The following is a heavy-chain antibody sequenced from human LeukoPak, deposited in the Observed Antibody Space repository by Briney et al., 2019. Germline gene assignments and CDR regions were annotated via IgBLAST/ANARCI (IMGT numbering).Heavy chain of an antibody. Sequence: SETLSLTCTVSDFSISSGFYWGWFRQPPGKGLEWIGSIYQSGATYYNSSLASRVTISVDTSNNQFSLKLSSVTATDTAVYYCAKAETGPWELLPHLLDYWGQGTLVTVSS. D-gene: IGHD1-26*01. V-gene: IGHV4-38-2*02. CDR2: IYQSGAT. CDR1: DFSISSGFY. CDR3: AKAETGPWELLPHLLDY. J-gene: IGHJ4*02.